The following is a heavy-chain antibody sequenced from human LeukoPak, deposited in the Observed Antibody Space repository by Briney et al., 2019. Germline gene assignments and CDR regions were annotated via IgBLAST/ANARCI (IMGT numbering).Heavy chain of an antibody. CDR3: ASTMVRGGTVDY. CDR1: GFTFSSYA. CDR2: ISSSSSYI. D-gene: IGHD3-10*01. J-gene: IGHJ4*02. V-gene: IGHV3-21*01. Sequence: GGSLRLSCAASGFTFSSYAMPWVRQAPGKGLEWVSSISSSSSYIYYADSVKGRFTISRDNAKNSLYLQMNSLRAEDTAVYYCASTMVRGGTVDYWGQGTLVTVSS.